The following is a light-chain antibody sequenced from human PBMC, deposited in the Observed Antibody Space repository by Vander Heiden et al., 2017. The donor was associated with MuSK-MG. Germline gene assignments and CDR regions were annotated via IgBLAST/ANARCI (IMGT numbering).Light chain of an antibody. Sequence: QSALTQPASVSGSPGQPITISCTGTSSDVGGYNYVSWYQQHPGKAPKLMIYEVSNRPSGVSNRFSGSKSGNTASLTISGLQAEDEADYYCSSYTSSNWVFGGGTKLTVL. V-gene: IGLV2-14*01. CDR1: SSDVGGYNY. CDR2: EVS. J-gene: IGLJ3*02. CDR3: SSYTSSNWV.